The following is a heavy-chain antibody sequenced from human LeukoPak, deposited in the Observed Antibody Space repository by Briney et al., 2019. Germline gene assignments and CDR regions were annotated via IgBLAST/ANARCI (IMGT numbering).Heavy chain of an antibody. D-gene: IGHD6-13*01. Sequence: SETLSLTCPVSGGSISNYYWSWIRQPPGKGLEWIGYIYYSGSTNYNPSLKSRVTISVDTSKNQFSLKLSSVTAADTAVYYCAREVGHAGSSWHNYYYMDVWGKGTTVTVSS. CDR1: GGSISNYY. CDR2: IYYSGST. J-gene: IGHJ6*03. CDR3: AREVGHAGSSWHNYYYMDV. V-gene: IGHV4-59*12.